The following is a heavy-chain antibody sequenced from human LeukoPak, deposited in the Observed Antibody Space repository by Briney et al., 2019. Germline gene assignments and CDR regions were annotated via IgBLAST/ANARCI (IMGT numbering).Heavy chain of an antibody. CDR1: GGSISSGSYC. CDR2: IYTSGST. CDR3: ARQAGVVTPFDY. Sequence: PSETLSLTCTVSGGSISSGSYCWSWIRQPAGKGLKWIGRIYTSGSTNYNPSLKSRVTIPVDTSKNQFSLKLSSVTAADTAVYYCARQAGVVTPFDYWGQGTLVTVSS. V-gene: IGHV4-61*02. J-gene: IGHJ4*02. D-gene: IGHD3-3*01.